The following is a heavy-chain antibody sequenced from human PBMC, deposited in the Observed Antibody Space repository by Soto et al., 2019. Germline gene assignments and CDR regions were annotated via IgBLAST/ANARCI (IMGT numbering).Heavy chain of an antibody. CDR1: GGSISSGGYY. V-gene: IGHV4-31*03. CDR3: AREVRHLGELSLYXIDP. CDR2: IYYSGST. J-gene: IGHJ5*02. D-gene: IGHD3-16*02. Sequence: PSETLSLTCTVSGGSISSGGYYWSWIRQHPGKGLEWIGYIYYSGSTYFNPSLKSRVTISVDTSKNQFSLKLSSVTAADTAVYYCAREVRHLGELSLYXIDPWGQGTLVTVSS.